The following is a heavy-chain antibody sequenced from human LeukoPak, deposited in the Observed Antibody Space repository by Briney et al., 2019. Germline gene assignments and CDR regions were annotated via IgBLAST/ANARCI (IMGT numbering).Heavy chain of an antibody. Sequence: ASVKVSCKASGYTFTSYGISWLRQAPAQGLEWMGWISAYNGNTNYAQKLQGRVTMTTDTSTSTAYMELRSLRSDDTAVYYCARDDLGYCSSTSCYGGRGWFDPWGQGTLVTVSS. CDR3: ARDDLGYCSSTSCYGGRGWFDP. CDR2: ISAYNGNT. D-gene: IGHD2-2*01. V-gene: IGHV1-18*01. J-gene: IGHJ5*02. CDR1: GYTFTSYG.